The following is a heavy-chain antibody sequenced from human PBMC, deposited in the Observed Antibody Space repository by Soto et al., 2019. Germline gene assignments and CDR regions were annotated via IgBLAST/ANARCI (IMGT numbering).Heavy chain of an antibody. J-gene: IGHJ4*02. CDR1: GFTFSSYG. V-gene: IGHV3-30*18. CDR2: ISYDGSNK. Sequence: GGSVRLSCAASGFTFSSYGMHWVRQAPGKGLEWVAVISYDGSNKYYADSVKGRFPISRDNSKNTLYLQMNSLRAEDTFFFYCAKVQCSGGSCYYFYFDYWGQGTLVTVSS. D-gene: IGHD2-15*01. CDR3: AKVQCSGGSCYYFYFDY.